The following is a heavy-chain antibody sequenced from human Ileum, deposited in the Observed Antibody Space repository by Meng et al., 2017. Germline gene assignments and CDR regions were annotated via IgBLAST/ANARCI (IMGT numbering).Heavy chain of an antibody. V-gene: IGHV3-48*03. CDR2: ISSRGNTI. J-gene: IGHJ4*02. Sequence: GGSLRLSCAASGFTFSSYEMNWVRQALGKGLEWVSYISSRGNTIYYADSVKGRFTISRDNAKDSLYLQMNSLRAEDTAVYFCARVYHSSTWHGIDYWGQGTLVTVSS. CDR3: ARVYHSSTWHGIDY. D-gene: IGHD3-22*01. CDR1: GFTFSSYE.